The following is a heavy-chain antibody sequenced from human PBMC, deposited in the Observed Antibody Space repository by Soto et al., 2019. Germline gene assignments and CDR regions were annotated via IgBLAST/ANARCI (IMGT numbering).Heavy chain of an antibody. J-gene: IGHJ4*02. V-gene: IGHV3-23*01. CDR2: INPGGSST. CDR1: RFTVRSYS. D-gene: IGHD3-16*01. Sequence: XGSLRLSGVASRFTVRSYSVSWVGQAPGKGLEWVSGINPGGSSTFYADSVRGRFTISRDNAKNTVYLQMNSLRVGDTAKYYSVKAWTPRGAFDYCGQRTPVTVSS. CDR3: VKAWTPRGAFDY.